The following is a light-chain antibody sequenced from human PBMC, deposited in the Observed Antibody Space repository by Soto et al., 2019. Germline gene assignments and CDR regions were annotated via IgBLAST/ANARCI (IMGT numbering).Light chain of an antibody. Sequence: EIVLTQSPATLSFSPGERATLSCRASQSVGTTLACYQQKPGQAPRLLIYDASNRATGIPARFSGSGSGTAFTLTISSLEPEEFAVYYCQQRSDWALTFGGGTKVEIK. CDR3: QQRSDWALT. J-gene: IGKJ4*01. CDR1: QSVGTT. CDR2: DAS. V-gene: IGKV3-11*01.